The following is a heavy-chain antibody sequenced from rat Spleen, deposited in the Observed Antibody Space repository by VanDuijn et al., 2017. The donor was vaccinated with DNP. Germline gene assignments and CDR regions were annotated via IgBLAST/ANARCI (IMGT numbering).Heavy chain of an antibody. D-gene: IGHD1-11*01. J-gene: IGHJ2*01. CDR3: ATQTLNSY. V-gene: IGHV1-43*01. Sequence: QVQLQQSGGELAKPGSSVKISCKASGYTFTSYYISWIKQTTGQGLEFIGYINTGSGGPNYNEKFKGKATLTVDKSSTTAFMQLSSLTPDDSAVYYCATQTLNSYWGQGVMVTVSS. CDR1: GYTFTSYY. CDR2: INTGSGGP.